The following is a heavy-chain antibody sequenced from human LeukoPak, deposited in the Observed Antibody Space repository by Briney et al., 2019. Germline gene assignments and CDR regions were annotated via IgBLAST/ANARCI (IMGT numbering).Heavy chain of an antibody. D-gene: IGHD3-22*01. CDR3: AKDRRDLYYDIDY. V-gene: IGHV3-53*05. Sequence: GGSLRLSCAASGFTVSSNYMSWVRQAPGKGLEWVSVIYSGGSTYYADSVKGRFTISRDNSKNTLYLQMNSLRAEDTAVYYCAKDRRDLYYDIDYWGQGTLVTVSS. CDR2: IYSGGST. CDR1: GFTVSSNY. J-gene: IGHJ4*02.